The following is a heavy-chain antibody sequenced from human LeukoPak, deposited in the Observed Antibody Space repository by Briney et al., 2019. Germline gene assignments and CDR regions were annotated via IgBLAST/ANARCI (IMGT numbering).Heavy chain of an antibody. CDR1: GFTLNNYA. D-gene: IGHD1-26*01. V-gene: IGHV3-23*01. CDR3: ARKYSGTNPFDY. J-gene: IGHJ4*02. Sequence: GGSLRLSCAASGFTLNNYAMSWVRQAPGKGLEWVSIINNSGGSTYYADSVKGRFTISRDLSKNTLYLQMNSLRAEDAALYYCARKYSGTNPFDYWGQGTLVTVSS. CDR2: INNSGGST.